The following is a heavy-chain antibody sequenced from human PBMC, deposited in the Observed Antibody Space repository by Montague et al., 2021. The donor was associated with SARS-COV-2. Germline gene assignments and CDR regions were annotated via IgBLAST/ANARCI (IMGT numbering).Heavy chain of an antibody. D-gene: IGHD2-15*01. CDR2: ISSSSSYI. V-gene: IGHV3-21*01. CDR1: GFTFSSYS. Sequence: SLRLSCAAPGFTFSSYSMNWVRQAPGKGLEWVSSISSSSSYIYYADSVKGRFTISRDNAKNSLYLQMNSLRAEDTAVYYCARGGLRYCSGGSCRTKDGMDVWGQGTTVTVSS. CDR3: ARGGLRYCSGGSCRTKDGMDV. J-gene: IGHJ6*02.